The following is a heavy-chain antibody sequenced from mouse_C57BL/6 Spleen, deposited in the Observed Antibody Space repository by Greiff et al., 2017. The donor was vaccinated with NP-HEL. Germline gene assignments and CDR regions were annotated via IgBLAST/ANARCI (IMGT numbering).Heavy chain of an antibody. J-gene: IGHJ1*03. D-gene: IGHD1-1*01. CDR2: IDPSDSYT. Sequence: QVQLKQPGAELVRPGTSVKLSCKASGYTFTSYWMHWVKQRPGQGLEWIGVIDPSDSYTNYNQKFKGKATLTVDTSSSTAYMQLSSLTSEDSAVYYCARSTTVVANPWYFDVWGTGTTVTVSS. V-gene: IGHV1-59*01. CDR1: GYTFTSYW. CDR3: ARSTTVVANPWYFDV.